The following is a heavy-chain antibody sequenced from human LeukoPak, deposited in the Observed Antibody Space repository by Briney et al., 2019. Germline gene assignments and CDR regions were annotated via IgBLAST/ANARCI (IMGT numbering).Heavy chain of an antibody. Sequence: SGPTLVKPTQTLTLTCTFSGFSLSTSGVGVGWIRQPPGKGLEWIGEINHSGSTNYNPSLKSRVTISVDTSKNQFSLKLSSVTAADTAVYYCARVTCGGDCRAHYYYYYMDVWGKGTTVTISS. CDR2: INHSGST. CDR1: GFSLSTSGVG. J-gene: IGHJ6*03. CDR3: ARVTCGGDCRAHYYYYYMDV. V-gene: IGHV4-39*07. D-gene: IGHD2-21*02.